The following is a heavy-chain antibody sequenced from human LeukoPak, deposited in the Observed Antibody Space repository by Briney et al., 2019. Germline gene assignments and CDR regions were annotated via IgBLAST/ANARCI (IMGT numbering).Heavy chain of an antibody. D-gene: IGHD6-6*01. CDR2: VDWDDDK. J-gene: IGHJ4*02. CDR3: ARLRWGSSNDY. CDR1: GFSLSTSGMC. Sequence: SGPTLVNPTQTLTLTCSFSGFSLSTSGMCVSWIRQPPGKALEWLARVDWDDDKYYNTSLKTRLTISKDTSKNQVVLTVTNMDPVDTATYYCARLRWGSSNDYWGQGTLVSVSS. V-gene: IGHV2-70*11.